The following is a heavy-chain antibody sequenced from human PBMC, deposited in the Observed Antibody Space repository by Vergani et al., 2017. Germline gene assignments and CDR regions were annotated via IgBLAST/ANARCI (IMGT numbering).Heavy chain of an antibody. J-gene: IGHJ6*02. CDR3: AKARHYYGSGSYYRFYGMDV. CDR1: GFTFSSYA. V-gene: IGHV3-30-3*01. D-gene: IGHD3-10*01. Sequence: VQLLESGGVLSLRLSCAASGFTFSSYAMHWVRQAPGKGLEWVAVISYDGSNKYYADSVKGRFTISRDNSKNTLYLQMNSLRAEDTAVYYCAKARHYYGSGSYYRFYGMDVWGQGTTVTVSS. CDR2: ISYDGSNK.